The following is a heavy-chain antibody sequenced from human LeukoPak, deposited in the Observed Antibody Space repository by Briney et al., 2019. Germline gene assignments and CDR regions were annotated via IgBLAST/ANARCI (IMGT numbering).Heavy chain of an antibody. J-gene: IGHJ5*02. D-gene: IGHD2-21*02. V-gene: IGHV4-39*01. CDR1: GGSLSSNYNY. CDR3: ARHTLVTSISTYNWFDP. Sequence: PSETLSLNCSVSGGSLSSNYNYWAWIRQPPGKGLEWIGSIFYDGSTFYSPSLKTRVTISVDTSLNQFSLRLNSVTAADTAVYYCARHTLVTSISTYNWFDPWGQGTLVTVSS. CDR2: IFYDGST.